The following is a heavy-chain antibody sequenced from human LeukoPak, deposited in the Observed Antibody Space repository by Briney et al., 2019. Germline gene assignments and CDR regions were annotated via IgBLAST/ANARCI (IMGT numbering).Heavy chain of an antibody. CDR1: GGSISGYY. J-gene: IGHJ3*02. CDR2: IYDEGNT. Sequence: KSSETLSLTCTVSGGSISGYYWSWVRQSSGKGLEWIANIYDEGNTKKNPSLKSRVTISRDMSKNQVSLKLTSVTAADTAIYYCARHIGAWAFGIWGQGTMVTVSP. CDR3: ARHIGAWAFGI. V-gene: IGHV4-59*08.